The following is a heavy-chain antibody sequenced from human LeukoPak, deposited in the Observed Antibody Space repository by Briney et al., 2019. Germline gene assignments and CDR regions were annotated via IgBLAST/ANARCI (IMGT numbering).Heavy chain of an antibody. J-gene: IGHJ6*02. CDR2: IKKDGSEK. V-gene: IGHV3-7*01. D-gene: IGHD1-26*01. CDR1: GFTFSYYW. CDR3: ARRGATPAGYHYAMDV. Sequence: GGSLRLSCAASGFTFSYYWMGWVRQAPGKGLEWVANIKKDGSEKYYVDSVKGRFTISRDNAKNSLYLQMNSLRAEDTAVFYCARRGATPAGYHYAMDVWGQGTTVTVSS.